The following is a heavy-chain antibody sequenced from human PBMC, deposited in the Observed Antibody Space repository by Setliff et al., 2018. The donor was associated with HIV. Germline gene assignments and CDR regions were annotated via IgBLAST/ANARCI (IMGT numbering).Heavy chain of an antibody. Sequence: PSETLSLTCAAYGGSFSGYYWSWIRQPPGKGLEWIGEINHSGSTHYNPSLKRRVTISIDKSKKQFSLKVRSVTAADTAVYYCARDVGLCGVDCWPYFYFDLWGRGNLVTVSS. D-gene: IGHD2-21*02. J-gene: IGHJ2*01. CDR3: ARDVGLCGVDCWPYFYFDL. CDR1: GGSFSGYY. CDR2: INHSGST. V-gene: IGHV4-34*01.